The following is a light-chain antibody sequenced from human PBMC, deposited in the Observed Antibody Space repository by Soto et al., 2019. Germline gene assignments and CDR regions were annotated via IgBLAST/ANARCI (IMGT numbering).Light chain of an antibody. CDR1: QSISSW. CDR2: KAS. CDR3: QQYNSYSVT. Sequence: DIQMTQSPSTLSASVGDRVTITCRASQSISSWLAWYQQKPGKSPKLLIYKASSLASGVPSRFSGSGSGTEFTLTISSLQPDDFATYYCQQYNSYSVTFGPGTKVDIK. J-gene: IGKJ3*01. V-gene: IGKV1-5*03.